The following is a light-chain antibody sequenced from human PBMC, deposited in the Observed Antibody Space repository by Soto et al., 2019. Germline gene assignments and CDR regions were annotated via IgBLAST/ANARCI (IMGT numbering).Light chain of an antibody. CDR1: QSVSSSY. CDR2: DAS. V-gene: IGKV3-20*01. Sequence: EIVLTQSPGTLSLSPGERATLSCRASQSVSSSYLAWYQQKPGQAPMLLIFDASRRATGIPDRFSGSGSGTDFTLTISRLEPEDFAVYYCQQYGRSPWTFGQGTKVEVK. CDR3: QQYGRSPWT. J-gene: IGKJ1*01.